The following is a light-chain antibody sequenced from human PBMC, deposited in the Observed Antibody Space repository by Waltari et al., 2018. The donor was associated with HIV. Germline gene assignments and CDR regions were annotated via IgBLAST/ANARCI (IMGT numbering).Light chain of an antibody. Sequence: FSLPPPSSFSGSPGQSVPLPCPGTSLNICLYKFFPLYQPHPGKAPKLMIYDVSNRAPGVSNRCSGSKSGDTASLTISGLQAEDEADYYCSSYTNSDTRVFGTGTKVTVL. CDR3: SSYTNSDTRV. CDR2: DVS. CDR1: SLNICLYKF. V-gene: IGLV2-14*03. J-gene: IGLJ1*01.